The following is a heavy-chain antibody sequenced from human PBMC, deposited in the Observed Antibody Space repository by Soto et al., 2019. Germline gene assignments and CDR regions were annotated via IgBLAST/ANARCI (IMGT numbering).Heavy chain of an antibody. D-gene: IGHD2-2*01. CDR2: IYYSGST. J-gene: IGHJ3*02. CDR3: ARDKRKDCSSTSCYDLSAFDI. V-gene: IGHV4-31*03. CDR1: GGSISSGGYY. Sequence: QVQLQESGPGLVKPSQTLSLTCTVSGGSISSGGYYWSWIRQHPGKGLEWIGYIYYSGSTYYNPSLKSRVTISVDTSKNQFSLKLSSVTAADTAVYYCARDKRKDCSSTSCYDLSAFDIWGQGTMVTVSS.